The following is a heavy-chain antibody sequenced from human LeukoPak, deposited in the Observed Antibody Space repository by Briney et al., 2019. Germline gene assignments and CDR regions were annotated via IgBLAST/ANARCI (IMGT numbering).Heavy chain of an antibody. CDR2: IYTSGST. CDR1: GGSISSYY. J-gene: IGHJ4*02. Sequence: SETLSLTCTVSGGSISSYYWSWIRQPPGKGLEWIGYIYTSGSTNYNTSLKSRVTISVDTSKNQFSLTLSSVPAADTAVYYCARHDYGRTVGATRLGFDYWGQGTLVTVSS. D-gene: IGHD1-26*01. CDR3: ARHDYGRTVGATRLGFDY. V-gene: IGHV4-4*09.